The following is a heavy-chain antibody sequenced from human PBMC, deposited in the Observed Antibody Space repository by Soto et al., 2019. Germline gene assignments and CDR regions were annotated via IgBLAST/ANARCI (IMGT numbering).Heavy chain of an antibody. D-gene: IGHD5-12*01. J-gene: IGHJ4*02. CDR3: SSAGYNHFDL. CDR2: IRSTALGGTA. V-gene: IGHV3-49*05. CDR1: GFNIGAYA. Sequence: EVHLVESGGGLVKPGRSLTLSCSASGFNIGAYAMTWFRQAPGKGLGWVGFIRSTALGGTAEYAASVKGRFTISRDDLITIAYLQMNGLKTEDTAVYYCSSAGYNHFDLWGQGNLVTVAS.